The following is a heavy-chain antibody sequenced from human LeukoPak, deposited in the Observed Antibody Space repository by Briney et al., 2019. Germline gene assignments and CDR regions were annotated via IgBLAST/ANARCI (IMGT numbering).Heavy chain of an antibody. J-gene: IGHJ6*03. CDR2: LNWNGGRT. CDR3: ARTAGDGDYVGYMDV. D-gene: IGHD4-17*01. CDR1: GFTFDDYG. V-gene: IGHV3-20*04. Sequence: GGSLRLSCAASGFTFDDYGMSWVRQAPGKGLEWVSGLNWNGGRTGYADSGRGRFTISRDNAKNSLFLQMNSLRAEDTGLYYCARTAGDGDYVGYMDVWGKGTTVSV.